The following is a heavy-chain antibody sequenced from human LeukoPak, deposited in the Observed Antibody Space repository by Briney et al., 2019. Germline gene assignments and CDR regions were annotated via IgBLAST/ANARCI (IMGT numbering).Heavy chain of an antibody. CDR3: AELGITMIGGV. CDR1: EFTFSEYS. V-gene: IGHV3-21*01. D-gene: IGHD3-10*02. Sequence: PGGSLRLSCAASEFTFSEYSMNWVRQAPGKGLEWVASISSTSTYIYYADSVTGRFTISRDNAKNSLYLQMNGLRAEDTAVYYCAELGITMIGGVWGKGTTVTISS. J-gene: IGHJ6*04. CDR2: ISSTSTYI.